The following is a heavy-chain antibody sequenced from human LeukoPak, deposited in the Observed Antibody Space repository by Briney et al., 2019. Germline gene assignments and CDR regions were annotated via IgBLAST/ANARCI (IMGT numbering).Heavy chain of an antibody. CDR2: INPSGGST. D-gene: IGHD3-10*01. Sequence: ASVKVSCKASGYTFTSYYMHWVRQAPGQRLEWMGIINPSGGSTSYAQKFQGRVTMTRNTSISTAYMELSSLRSEDTAVYYCARGSTSGRPDPWGQGTLVTVSS. V-gene: IGHV1-46*01. CDR1: GYTFTSYY. CDR3: ARGSTSGRPDP. J-gene: IGHJ5*02.